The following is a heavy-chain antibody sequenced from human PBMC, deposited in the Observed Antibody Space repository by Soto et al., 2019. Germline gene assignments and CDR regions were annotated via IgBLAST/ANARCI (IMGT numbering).Heavy chain of an antibody. D-gene: IGHD3-3*01. CDR1: GFRFRDYA. J-gene: IGHJ4*02. CDR3: ARTFDFWDRYSLFDS. CDR2: ISDGGRST. Sequence: PGGSLRLSCAVSGFRFRDYAMGWVRQPPGSGLEWVSFISDGGRSTYYADSVKGRFSISRDNSKNTLYLELSGLRAEDTAVYFCARTFDFWDRYSLFDSWGQGSLVTVSS. V-gene: IGHV3-23*01.